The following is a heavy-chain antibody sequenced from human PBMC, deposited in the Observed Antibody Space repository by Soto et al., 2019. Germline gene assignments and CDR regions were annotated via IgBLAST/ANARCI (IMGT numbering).Heavy chain of an antibody. CDR1: GDSVSSNSAA. D-gene: IGHD2-15*01. Sequence: PSPTLSLTCAISGDSVSSNSAAWNWIRQSPSRGLEWLGRTYYRSKWYNDYAVSVKSRITINPDTSKNQFSLQLNSVTPEDTAVYYCARDVLGSGGSWIGHYYYGMDVWGQGTTVTVSS. V-gene: IGHV6-1*01. J-gene: IGHJ6*02. CDR2: TYYRSKWYN. CDR3: ARDVLGSGGSWIGHYYYGMDV.